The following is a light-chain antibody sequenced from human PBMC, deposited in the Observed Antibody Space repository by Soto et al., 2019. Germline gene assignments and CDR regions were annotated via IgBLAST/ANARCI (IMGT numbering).Light chain of an antibody. CDR2: DAS. Sequence: DIQMTQSPSTLSASVGDRVTITCRASQSISSWLAWYQQKPGKAPKLLIYDASSLESGVPSRFSGSGSGTKFTLTISTLQPDDFETYYCQQYNSYLWTSGQGTKVKIK. V-gene: IGKV1-5*01. CDR1: QSISSW. J-gene: IGKJ1*01. CDR3: QQYNSYLWT.